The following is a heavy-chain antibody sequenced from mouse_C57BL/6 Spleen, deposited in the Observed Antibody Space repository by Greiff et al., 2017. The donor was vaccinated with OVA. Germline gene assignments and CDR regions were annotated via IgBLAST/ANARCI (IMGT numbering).Heavy chain of an antibody. J-gene: IGHJ2*01. Sequence: EVKLQESGPELVKPGASVKISCKASGYSFTDYNMNWVKQSNGKSLEWIGVINPNYGTTSYNQKFKGKATLTVDQSSSTAYMQLNSLTSEDSAVYYCAEGFHYYGSRELHFDYWGQGTTLTVSS. CDR2: INPNYGTT. CDR3: AEGFHYYGSRELHFDY. V-gene: IGHV1-39*01. CDR1: GYSFTDYN. D-gene: IGHD1-1*01.